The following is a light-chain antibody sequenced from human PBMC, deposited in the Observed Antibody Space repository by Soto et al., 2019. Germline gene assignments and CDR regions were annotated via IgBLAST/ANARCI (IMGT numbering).Light chain of an antibody. CDR1: QRISSC. V-gene: IGKV1-5*03. CDR3: QQYNSFPT. Sequence: DIQMTQSPSTLSASVGDRVTITCRASQRISSCLAWYQQKPGKAPKLLIYKASSLESGVPSRFSGSGSGTECTLTISSQPRDDFATYYCQQYNSFPTLGQGTKVEIK. J-gene: IGKJ1*01. CDR2: KAS.